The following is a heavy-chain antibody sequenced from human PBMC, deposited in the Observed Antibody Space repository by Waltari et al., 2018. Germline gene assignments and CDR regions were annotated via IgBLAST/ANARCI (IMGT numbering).Heavy chain of an antibody. CDR3: ARGPLVRGANSLDP. CDR2: IYTSGST. J-gene: IGHJ5*02. CDR1: GGSISSYY. D-gene: IGHD3-10*01. V-gene: IGHV4-4*07. Sequence: QMQLQESGPGLVKPSKTLSLTCTVPGGSISSYYWTWIRQPAGKGLEWIGRIYTSGSTDYNPSLKSRVTMSVDTSKNQFSLKLSSVTAADTAVYYCARGPLVRGANSLDPWGQGTLVTVSS.